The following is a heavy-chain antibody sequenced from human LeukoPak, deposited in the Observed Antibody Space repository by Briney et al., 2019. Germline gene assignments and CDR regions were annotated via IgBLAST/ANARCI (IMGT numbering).Heavy chain of an antibody. D-gene: IGHD6-13*01. CDR1: GGSISSSRYY. CDR2: IYNRGST. CDR3: ARSSPPTYYYYYYMDV. V-gene: IGHV4-61*01. Sequence: SETLSLTCTVSGGSISSSRYYWSWIRQPPGKGLEWIGYIYNRGSTNYNPSLKSRVTISVDTSKNQFSLKLSSVTAADTAVYYCARSSPPTYYYYYYMDVWGKGTTVTVSS. J-gene: IGHJ6*03.